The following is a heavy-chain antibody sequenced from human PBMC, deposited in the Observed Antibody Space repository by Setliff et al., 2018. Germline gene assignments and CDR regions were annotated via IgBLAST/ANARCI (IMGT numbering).Heavy chain of an antibody. CDR2: IDPSSGRT. CDR3: SRDVFPYHYEGAFDI. D-gene: IGHD3-22*01. CDR1: GYTFTSHY. V-gene: IGHV1-46*01. Sequence: ASVKVSCKASGYTFTSHYMHWVRQAPGLGLEWMGTIDPSSGRTSYAQKFQGRVTMTRDTSTSTVYMDMSSLRSEDTAVYYCSRDVFPYHYEGAFDIWGQGTMVTVSS. J-gene: IGHJ3*02.